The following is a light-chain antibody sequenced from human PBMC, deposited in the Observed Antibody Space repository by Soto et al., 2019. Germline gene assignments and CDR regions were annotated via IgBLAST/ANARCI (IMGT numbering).Light chain of an antibody. CDR1: QSINRD. V-gene: IGKV1-39*01. Sequence: DIQMTQSPFSLSASVGDRVTITCRASQSINRDLNWYQQKPGKAPNLLIYAAFTLESGVPSRFSGSGSGTDFTLTISSLQLEDFATYYCQQYNTWWTFGQGTKVDIK. CDR3: QQYNTWWT. J-gene: IGKJ1*01. CDR2: AAF.